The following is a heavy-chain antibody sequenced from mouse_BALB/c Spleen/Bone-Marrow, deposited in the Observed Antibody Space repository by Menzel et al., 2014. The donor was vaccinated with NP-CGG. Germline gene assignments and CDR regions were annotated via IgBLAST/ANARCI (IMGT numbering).Heavy chain of an antibody. J-gene: IGHJ4*01. CDR1: GYTFTSYW. CDR3: ARNYYYGSSWSAMDY. V-gene: IGHV1-87*01. D-gene: IGHD1-1*01. Sequence: QVQLKESGAELARPGASVKLSCKASGYTFTSYWMQWVKQRPGQGLEWIGAIYPGDGDTRNTQKFKGKATLTADKSSSTAYMQLSSLASEYSAVYYCARNYYYGSSWSAMDYWGQGTSVTVSS. CDR2: IYPGDGDT.